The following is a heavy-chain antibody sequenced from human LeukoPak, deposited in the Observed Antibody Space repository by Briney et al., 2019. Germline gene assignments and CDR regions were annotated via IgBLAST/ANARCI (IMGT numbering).Heavy chain of an antibody. CDR3: AKHSSYNWFDP. J-gene: IGHJ5*02. Sequence: GESLKISCKGSGYSFTNYWIGWVRQMPGKGLEWMGIIYSDDSDTRYSPSFQGQVAISADKSINTAYLQWSSLKASDTAMYYCAKHSSYNWFDPWGQGTLVTVSS. CDR2: IYSDDSDT. V-gene: IGHV5-51*01. CDR1: GYSFTNYW. D-gene: IGHD2-15*01.